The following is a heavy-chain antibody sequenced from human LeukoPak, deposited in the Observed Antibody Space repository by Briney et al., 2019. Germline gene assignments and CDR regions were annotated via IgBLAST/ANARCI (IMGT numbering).Heavy chain of an antibody. D-gene: IGHD1-26*01. J-gene: IGHJ4*02. CDR1: GFTFSTYA. Sequence: PGGSLRLSCAASGFTFSTYAMSWVREAPEKGLEWVSTISGSGGGTYYADSVRVRFTISRDHSKNTLYLQMNSLRAEDTAVYYCAKDLGRYRNNYFDYWGQGTLVTVSS. CDR2: ISGSGGGT. V-gene: IGHV3-23*01. CDR3: AKDLGRYRNNYFDY.